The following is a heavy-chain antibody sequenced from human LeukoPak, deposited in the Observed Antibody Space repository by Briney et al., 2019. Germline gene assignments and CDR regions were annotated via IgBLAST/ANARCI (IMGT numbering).Heavy chain of an antibody. J-gene: IGHJ4*02. CDR3: ARGQGIMTTVTPGYFDY. V-gene: IGHV4-34*01. CDR1: GGSFSGYY. CDR2: INHSGST. Sequence: SETLSLTCAVYGGSFSGYYWSWIRQRPGKGLEWIGEINHSGSTNYNPSLKSRVTISVDTSKNQFSLKPSSVTAADTAVYYCARGQGIMTTVTPGYFDYWGQGTLVTVSS. D-gene: IGHD4-17*01.